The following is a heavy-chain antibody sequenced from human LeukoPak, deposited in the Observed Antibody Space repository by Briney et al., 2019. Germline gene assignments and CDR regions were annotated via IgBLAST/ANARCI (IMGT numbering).Heavy chain of an antibody. V-gene: IGHV3-30*18. J-gene: IGHJ4*02. D-gene: IGHD2-15*01. CDR1: GFTFSSNG. CDR2: ISSDGSNK. CDR3: AKESGYCSGGSCYRY. Sequence: PGTSLRLSCAASGFTFSSNGMHWVRQAPGKGLEWVALISSDGSNKYYADSVKGRFTISRDISKNTLYLQMNSLRAEDTALYYCAKESGYCSGGSCYRYWGQGTLVTISS.